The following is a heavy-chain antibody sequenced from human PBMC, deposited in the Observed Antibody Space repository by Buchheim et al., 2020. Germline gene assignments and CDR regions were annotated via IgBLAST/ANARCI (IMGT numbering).Heavy chain of an antibody. CDR1: GGSISSSSYY. D-gene: IGHD3-10*01. CDR3: ARASYYYGSGRRGYYGMDV. Sequence: QLQLQESGPGLVKPLETLSLTCTVSGGSISSSSYYWGWIRQPPGKGLEWIGSIYYSGSTYYNPSLKSRVTISVDTSKNQFSLKLSSVTDADTAVYYCARASYYYGSGRRGYYGMDVWGQGTT. J-gene: IGHJ6*01. CDR2: IYYSGST. V-gene: IGHV4-39*07.